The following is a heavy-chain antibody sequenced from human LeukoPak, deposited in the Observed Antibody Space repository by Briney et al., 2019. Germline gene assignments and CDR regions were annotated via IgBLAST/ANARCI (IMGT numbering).Heavy chain of an antibody. CDR3: ARDSTLPWGDNWFDP. D-gene: IGHD3-10*01. CDR1: GYAFTTFG. Sequence: ASVKVSCKASGYAFTTFGLHWVRQAPGQRPEWMGWINADNGDTKYSQKFQARVSITRDTSANTAYMELSSLRSEDTAVYYCARDSTLPWGDNWFDPWGQGTLVTVSS. J-gene: IGHJ5*02. V-gene: IGHV1-3*01. CDR2: INADNGDT.